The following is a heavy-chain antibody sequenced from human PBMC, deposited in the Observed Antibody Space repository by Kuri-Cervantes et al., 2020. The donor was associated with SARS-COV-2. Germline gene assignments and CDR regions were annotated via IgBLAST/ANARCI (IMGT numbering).Heavy chain of an antibody. CDR3: ARFRITMRGFDP. Sequence: ASVKVSCNASGYTFTGYYMHWVRQAPGQGLEWMGWINPNSGGTNYAQKFQGRVTMTRDTSISTAYMELSRLRSDDTAVYYCARFRITMRGFDPWGQGTLVTVSS. CDR1: GYTFTGYY. V-gene: IGHV1-2*02. J-gene: IGHJ5*02. D-gene: IGHD3-22*01. CDR2: INPNSGGT.